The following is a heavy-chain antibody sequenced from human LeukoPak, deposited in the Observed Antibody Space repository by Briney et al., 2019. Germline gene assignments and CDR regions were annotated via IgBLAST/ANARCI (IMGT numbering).Heavy chain of an antibody. D-gene: IGHD1-26*01. CDR2: IKNKTDGGTT. CDR1: GFTFSNTW. J-gene: IGHJ6*03. Sequence: PGGYLRLSCAASGFTFSNTWMSCVRPAPGKGLEWVGRIKNKTDGGTTDYAAPVKGRFSISRNHSKNTMYKQINSLKTKDTAVYYCTAVFVGWVDLSPYYYYYLDLWGKGTTVTVSS. CDR3: TAVFVGWVDLSPYYYYYLDL. V-gene: IGHV3-15*01.